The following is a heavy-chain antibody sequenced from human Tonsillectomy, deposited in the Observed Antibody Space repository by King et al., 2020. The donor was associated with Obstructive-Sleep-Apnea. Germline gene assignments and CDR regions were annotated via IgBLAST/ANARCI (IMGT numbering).Heavy chain of an antibody. D-gene: IGHD6-19*01. CDR2: IYHSGST. V-gene: IGHV4-38-2*02. Sequence: PLQESGPGLVKPSETLSLTCTVSGDSISSGYYWGWLRQFPGKGLEWIATIYHSGSTYYNPSLKSRVTISIDTSKNQFSLKMTSVTAADRAVYYCATGQWLTYFNSWGQGTLVTVSS. J-gene: IGHJ4*02. CDR1: GDSISSGYY. CDR3: ATGQWLTYFNS.